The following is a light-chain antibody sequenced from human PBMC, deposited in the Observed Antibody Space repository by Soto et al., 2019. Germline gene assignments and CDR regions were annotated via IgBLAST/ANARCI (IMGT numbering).Light chain of an antibody. Sequence: AIQMTQSPSSLSASVGDRVTITCRASQGIRNHLGWYQQKPGRAPQLLIFAASNLQSGVPSRFSGSGSGTPFSLTISSLQPEDFATYYCLQDYTYPRTFGQGTKVEIK. J-gene: IGKJ1*01. CDR1: QGIRNH. CDR2: AAS. V-gene: IGKV1-6*01. CDR3: LQDYTYPRT.